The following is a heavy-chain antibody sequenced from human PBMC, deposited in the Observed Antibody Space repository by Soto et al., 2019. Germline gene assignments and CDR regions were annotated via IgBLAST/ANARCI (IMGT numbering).Heavy chain of an antibody. D-gene: IGHD5-12*01. V-gene: IGHV3-23*01. J-gene: IGHJ4*02. CDR3: ARDRVDMPTITRGVFDF. Sequence: PGGSLRLSCATFGFTFGSYAMTWVRQPPGKGLEWVSSISGTGDTKFYADSVNGRFTISRDNSKNTVYLQMNSLRAEDSAFYFCARDRVDMPTITRGVFDFWGQGTQVTVSS. CDR1: GFTFGSYA. CDR2: ISGTGDTK.